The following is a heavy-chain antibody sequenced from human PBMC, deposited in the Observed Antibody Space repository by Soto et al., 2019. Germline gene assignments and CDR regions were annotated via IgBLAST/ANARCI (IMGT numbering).Heavy chain of an antibody. CDR1: GFTVSSNY. V-gene: IGHV3-66*01. D-gene: IGHD6-6*01. Sequence: EVQLVESGGGLVQPGGSLRLSCAVSGFTVSSNYMSWVRQAPGKGLEWVSVIYSGGSTYYADSVKGRFTISRDNSKNTLYLQMNSLRAEDTAVYYCARDGQLNSLDYWGQGTLVTVSP. CDR3: ARDGQLNSLDY. J-gene: IGHJ4*02. CDR2: IYSGGST.